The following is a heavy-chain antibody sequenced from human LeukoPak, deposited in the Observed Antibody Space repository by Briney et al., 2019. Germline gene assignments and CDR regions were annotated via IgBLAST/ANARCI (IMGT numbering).Heavy chain of an antibody. D-gene: IGHD3-22*01. J-gene: IGHJ5*02. CDR1: GYTFSSYG. Sequence: ASVKVSCKASGYTFSSYGISWVRQAPGQGLEWMGWISAYHGNTNYAQRLQGRVTLTTDTSTSTAYMELRSLRSDDTAVYYCARDQYYDSKGWFDPWGQGTLVTVSS. CDR3: ARDQYYDSKGWFDP. V-gene: IGHV1-18*01. CDR2: ISAYHGNT.